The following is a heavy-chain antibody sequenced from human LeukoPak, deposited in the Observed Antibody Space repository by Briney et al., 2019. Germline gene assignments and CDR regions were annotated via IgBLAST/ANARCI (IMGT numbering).Heavy chain of an antibody. CDR2: IESRSSYI. CDR3: AKDRSLADLDY. V-gene: IGHV3-21*01. CDR1: GFTFSSYS. D-gene: IGHD6-13*01. J-gene: IGHJ4*02. Sequence: GGSLRLSCAASGFTFSSYSMNWVRQAPGKGLEWVSSIESRSSYIYYADSVKGRFTLSRDNAKNSLYLQMNSLRAEDTAVYYCAKDRSLADLDYWGQGTLVTVSS.